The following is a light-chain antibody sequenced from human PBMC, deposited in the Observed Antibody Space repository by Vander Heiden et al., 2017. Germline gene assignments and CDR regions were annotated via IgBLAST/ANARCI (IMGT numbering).Light chain of an antibody. Sequence: DIQLTHSPSSLSASVGDRVTITCQASQDISNHLDWYQQTPGKAPKFLIYDVSNLETGVPPRFGGSGSGTDFTFTISSLQPEDVGTYYCQHDHNLPWTFGQGTKVEIK. CDR2: DVS. CDR1: QDISNH. J-gene: IGKJ1*01. V-gene: IGKV1-33*01. CDR3: QHDHNLPWT.